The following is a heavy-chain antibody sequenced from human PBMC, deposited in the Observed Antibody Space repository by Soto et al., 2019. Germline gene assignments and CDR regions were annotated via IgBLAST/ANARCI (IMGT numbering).Heavy chain of an antibody. Sequence: QVQLVQSGAEVKKPGASVKVSCKASGYTFTSYAMNWVRQATGQGLEWMGWMNPNSGNTGYAQKFQGRATITRNTSMHTAYVELNSLRCEDTSVYYCARVELGRYGPWGQGTLVTGSS. CDR1: GYTFTSYA. J-gene: IGHJ5*02. D-gene: IGHD3-16*01. CDR3: ARVELGRYGP. CDR2: MNPNSGNT. V-gene: IGHV1-8*02.